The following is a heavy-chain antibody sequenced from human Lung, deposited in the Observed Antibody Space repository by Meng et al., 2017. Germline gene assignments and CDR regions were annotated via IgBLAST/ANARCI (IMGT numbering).Heavy chain of an antibody. CDR2: INPNSGGA. CDR1: GYTFIDYY. V-gene: IGHV1-2*06. J-gene: IGHJ4*02. CDR3: AREQQWLVQDFDS. Sequence: QAQLVQSGAEVKKPGASVKVSCKASGYTFIDYYMHWVRQAPGQGLEWMGRINPNSGGADYAQKFQGRVTVTRDKSISTAYMELTRLRSDDTAVYYCAREQQWLVQDFDSWGQGTLVTVSS. D-gene: IGHD6-19*01.